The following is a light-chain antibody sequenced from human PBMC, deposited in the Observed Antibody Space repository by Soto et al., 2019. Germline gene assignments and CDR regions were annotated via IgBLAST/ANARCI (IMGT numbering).Light chain of an antibody. CDR2: GAS. CDR1: HSVSSK. Sequence: EIVMTQSPATLSVSVGERATLSCRASHSVSSKLAWYQQKPGQAPRLLIYGASTRATDIQAWFSGSGSGTEFTLTISSLQSEDFAVYYCQQYNDWPPQLTFGGGTKVEIK. J-gene: IGKJ4*01. V-gene: IGKV3-15*01. CDR3: QQYNDWPPQLT.